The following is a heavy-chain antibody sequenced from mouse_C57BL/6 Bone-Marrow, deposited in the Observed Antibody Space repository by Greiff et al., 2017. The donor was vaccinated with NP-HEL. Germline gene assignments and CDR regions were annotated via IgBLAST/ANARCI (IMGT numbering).Heavy chain of an antibody. D-gene: IGHD2-10*01. CDR1: GYTFTSYG. CDR3: ARSKAYYRNYLDY. V-gene: IGHV1-81*01. CDR2: IYPRSGNT. Sequence: QVQLQQSGAELARPGASVKLSCKASGYTFTSYGISWVKQRTGQGLEWIGEIYPRSGNTYYNEKFKGKATLTADKSSSTAYMELRSLTSEDSAVYFCARSKAYYRNYLDYRDQGTTLTVSS. J-gene: IGHJ2*01.